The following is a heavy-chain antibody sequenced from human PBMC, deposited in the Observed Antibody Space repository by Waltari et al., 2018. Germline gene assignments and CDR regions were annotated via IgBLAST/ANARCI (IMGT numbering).Heavy chain of an antibody. CDR3: ARVDDFWSGYYRDPWGMDV. V-gene: IGHV3-48*01. CDR2: ISSSSSTI. D-gene: IGHD3-3*01. Sequence: EVQLVESGGGLVQPGGSLRLSCAASGFTFSSYSMNWVRQAPGKGLEWVSYISSSSSTIYYADSVKGRFTISRDNAKNSLYLQMNSLRAEDPAVYYCARVDDFWSGYYRDPWGMDVWGQGTTVTVSS. CDR1: GFTFSSYS. J-gene: IGHJ6*02.